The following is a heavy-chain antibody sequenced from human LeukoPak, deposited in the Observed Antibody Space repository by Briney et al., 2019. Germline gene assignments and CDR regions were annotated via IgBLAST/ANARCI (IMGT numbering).Heavy chain of an antibody. V-gene: IGHV3-33*01. D-gene: IGHD3-3*02. J-gene: IGHJ4*02. CDR2: MLSDGRKK. CDR1: GFTLNLYT. Sequence: GGALRVSCEPSGFTLNLYTVRWGRQAPGEGLEWVVVMLSDGRKKFYADSVKGRFTISRDNAKNTMYLQMNSLRAEDTAVYYCASRAHFWSGRGGWGQGTLVSVSS. CDR3: ASRAHFWSGRGG.